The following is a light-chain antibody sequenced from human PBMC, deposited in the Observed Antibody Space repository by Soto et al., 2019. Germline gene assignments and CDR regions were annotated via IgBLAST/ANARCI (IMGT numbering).Light chain of an antibody. CDR1: SSDVGAYDY. V-gene: IGLV2-14*01. J-gene: IGLJ3*02. CDR2: EVS. CDR3: SSCTTTNTLWV. Sequence: QSALTQPASVSGSPGQSITISCTGTSSDVGAYDYVSWYQQNPGKAPKLIISEVSDRPSGVSNRFSGSKSGNTASLTISGLQAEDEADYFCSSCTTTNTLWVFGGGTKLTVL.